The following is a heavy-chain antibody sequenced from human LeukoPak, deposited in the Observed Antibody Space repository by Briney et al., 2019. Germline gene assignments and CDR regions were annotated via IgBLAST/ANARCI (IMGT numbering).Heavy chain of an antibody. V-gene: IGHV4-38-2*02. D-gene: IGHD1-1*01. CDR2: VYHSGTT. J-gene: IGHJ4*02. Sequence: SQTLSLTCTVSGYSISSDYYWGWIRQTPGKGLEWIGSVYHSGTTYHNPSLKSRVTMSVDTSKNQFSLTLTSVTAADTALYYCTRELAGTTVEDWGQGTLVTVSS. CDR3: TRELAGTTVED. CDR1: GYSISSDYY.